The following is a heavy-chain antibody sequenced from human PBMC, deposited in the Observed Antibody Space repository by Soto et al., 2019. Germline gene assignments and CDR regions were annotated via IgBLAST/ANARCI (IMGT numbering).Heavy chain of an antibody. J-gene: IGHJ4*02. V-gene: IGHV3-53*01. D-gene: IGHD1-1*01. CDR3: AKGRSTTPRNYFDY. CDR2: IYSGGDT. Sequence: PGGSLRLSGAASGFTLSSSYISWVRQAPGKGLEWVSVIYSGGDTSYADSVKGRFTISRDNSKKTLYLQMNSLRAEDTTVYYCAKGRSTTPRNYFDYWGQGTLVIVAS. CDR1: GFTLSSSY.